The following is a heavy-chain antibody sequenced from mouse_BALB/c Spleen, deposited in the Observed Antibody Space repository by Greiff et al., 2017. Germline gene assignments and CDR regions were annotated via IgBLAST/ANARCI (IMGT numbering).Heavy chain of an antibody. Sequence: EVQLVESGGDLVKPGGSLKLSCAASGFTFSDYYMYWVRQTPEKRLEWVATISDGGSYTYYPDSVKGRFTISRDNAKNNLYLQMSSLKSEDTAMYYCARGNGNYGFYYAMDYWGQGTSVTVSS. CDR2: ISDGGSYT. D-gene: IGHD2-1*01. CDR3: ARGNGNYGFYYAMDY. CDR1: GFTFSDYY. V-gene: IGHV5-4*02. J-gene: IGHJ4*01.